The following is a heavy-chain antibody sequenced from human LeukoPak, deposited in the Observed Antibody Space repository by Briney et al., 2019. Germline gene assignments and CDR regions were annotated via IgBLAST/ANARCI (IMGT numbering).Heavy chain of an antibody. CDR2: IYYSGST. CDR3: ASGSSSWPHFDY. V-gene: IGHV4-30-4*01. Sequence: PSETLSLTCTVSGGSISSGDYYWSWIRQPPGKGLEWIGYIYYSGSTYYNPSLKSRVTISVDTSKNQFSLKLSSVTAADTAVYYCASGSSSWPHFDYWGQGTLVTVSS. J-gene: IGHJ4*02. CDR1: GGSISSGDYY. D-gene: IGHD6-13*01.